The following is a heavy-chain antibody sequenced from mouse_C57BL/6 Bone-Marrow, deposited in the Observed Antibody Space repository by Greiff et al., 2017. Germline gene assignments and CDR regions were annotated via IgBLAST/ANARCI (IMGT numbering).Heavy chain of an antibody. D-gene: IGHD1-1*01. CDR2: IWTGGGT. CDR1: GFSLTSYA. V-gene: IGHV2-9-1*01. Sequence: QVQLKESGPGLVAPSQSLSITCTVSGFSLTSYAISWVRQPPGKGLEWLGVIWTGGGTNYNSALKSRLSISNDNSKSQVVLKMNSLQTDDTARYYCARNLPYCYGSISYIDYWGQGTTLTVSS. J-gene: IGHJ2*01. CDR3: ARNLPYCYGSISYIDY.